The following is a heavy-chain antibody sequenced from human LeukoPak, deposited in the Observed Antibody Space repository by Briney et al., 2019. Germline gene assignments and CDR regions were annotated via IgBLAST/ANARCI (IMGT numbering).Heavy chain of an antibody. CDR1: GGSFSGYY. CDR2: INHSGST. D-gene: IGHD6-13*01. J-gene: IGHJ4*02. V-gene: IGHV4-34*01. Sequence: SETLSLTCAVYGGSFSGYYWSWIRQPPGKGLEWIGEINHSGSTNHNPYLKSRVTISVDTSKNQFSLKLSSVTAADTAVYYCARVGIAAAGTHEIEYWGQGTLVTVSS. CDR3: ARVGIAAAGTHEIEY.